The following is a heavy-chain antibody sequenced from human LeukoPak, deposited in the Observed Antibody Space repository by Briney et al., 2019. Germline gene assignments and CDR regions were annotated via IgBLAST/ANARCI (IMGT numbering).Heavy chain of an antibody. CDR1: GFSFTSNW. Sequence: GESLKISCKGSGFSFTSNWIAWVRQMPGKGLEWMGIIYPGDSDTGYSPSFQGQVTISADKSISTAYLQWSSLKASDTAMYYCARQYGRPFDYWGQGTLVTVSS. V-gene: IGHV5-51*01. CDR2: IYPGDSDT. CDR3: ARQYGRPFDY. J-gene: IGHJ4*02. D-gene: IGHD4-17*01.